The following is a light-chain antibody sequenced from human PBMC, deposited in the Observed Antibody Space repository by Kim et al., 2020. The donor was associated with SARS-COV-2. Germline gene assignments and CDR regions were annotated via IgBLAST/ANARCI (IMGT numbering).Light chain of an antibody. V-gene: IGKV1-17*01. J-gene: IGKJ5*01. CDR2: GAS. CDR3: RQHSTYAMT. Sequence: DIQMTQSPSSLSASVGDRVTITCRASQDIRNDLGWYQQNPGRAPKRLIYGASSLQSGVPSRFSGSGSGTEFTLTISSVQPEDFATYCCRQHSTYAMTVGQGTRLEIK. CDR1: QDIRND.